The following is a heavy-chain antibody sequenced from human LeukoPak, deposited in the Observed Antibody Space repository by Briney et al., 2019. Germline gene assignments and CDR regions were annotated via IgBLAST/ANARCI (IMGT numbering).Heavy chain of an antibody. Sequence: SETLSLTCTVSGGSISSGSYYWSWIRQPAGKGLEWIGRIYTSGSTNYNPSLKSRVTISVDTSKNQFSLKLSSVTAADTAVYYCARDADGSGYMDVWGKGTTVTISS. CDR3: ARDADGSGYMDV. D-gene: IGHD3-10*01. J-gene: IGHJ6*03. V-gene: IGHV4-61*02. CDR2: IYTSGST. CDR1: GGSISSGSYY.